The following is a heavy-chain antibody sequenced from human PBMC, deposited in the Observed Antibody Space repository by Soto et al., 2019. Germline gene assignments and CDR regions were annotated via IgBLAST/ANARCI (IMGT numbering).Heavy chain of an antibody. V-gene: IGHV3-21*01. D-gene: IGHD6-6*01. CDR3: ARDLYSSSARYFDY. J-gene: IGHJ4*02. Sequence: GGSLRLSCAASGFTFSSYSMIWVRQAPGKGLEWVSSISSSSSYIYYADSVKGRFTISRDNAKNSLYLQMNSLRAEDTAVYYCARDLYSSSARYFDYWGQGTLVTVSS. CDR2: ISSSSSYI. CDR1: GFTFSSYS.